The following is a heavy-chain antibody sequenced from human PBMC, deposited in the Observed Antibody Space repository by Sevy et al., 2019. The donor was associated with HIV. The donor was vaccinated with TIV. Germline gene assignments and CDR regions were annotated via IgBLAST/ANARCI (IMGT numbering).Heavy chain of an antibody. V-gene: IGHV5-51*01. Sequence: ASVKVSCKGSGYSFTSYWIGWVRQMPGKGLEWMGIIYPGDSDTRYSPSFQGQVTISADKSISTAYLQWSSLKASDTAMYYCARPTGGQLWPNWFDPWGQGTLVTVSS. CDR3: ARPTGGQLWPNWFDP. CDR2: IYPGDSDT. CDR1: GYSFTSYW. J-gene: IGHJ5*02. D-gene: IGHD5-18*01.